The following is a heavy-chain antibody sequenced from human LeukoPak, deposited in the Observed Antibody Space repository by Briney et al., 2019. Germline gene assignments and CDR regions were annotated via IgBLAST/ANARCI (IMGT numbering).Heavy chain of an antibody. J-gene: IGHJ4*02. CDR3: VREGAHIAAVGNDFDY. Sequence: QPGGSLRLSCAASGFAFSGYWMHWVRQAPGKGLVWVSRINHDGSATIYADSVKGRFTFSRDNAKNTLHLQMNSLRVDDTAVYYCVREGAHIAAVGNDFDYWGQGTLVTVSS. CDR2: INHDGSAT. D-gene: IGHD6-13*01. V-gene: IGHV3-74*01. CDR1: GFAFSGYW.